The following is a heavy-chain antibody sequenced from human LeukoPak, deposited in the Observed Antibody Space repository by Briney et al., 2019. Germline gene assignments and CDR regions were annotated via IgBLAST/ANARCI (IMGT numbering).Heavy chain of an antibody. Sequence: PGGSLSLSCAASGIIFSTYNMNWVRQAPGKGLEWVSYISGTSVTIYYADSVKGRFTISRDNAKNSLYLQMNSLRDEDTAVYYCATPEGGYWGQGTLVTVSS. D-gene: IGHD3-16*01. CDR3: ATPEGGY. J-gene: IGHJ4*02. V-gene: IGHV3-48*02. CDR1: GIIFSTYN. CDR2: ISGTSVTI.